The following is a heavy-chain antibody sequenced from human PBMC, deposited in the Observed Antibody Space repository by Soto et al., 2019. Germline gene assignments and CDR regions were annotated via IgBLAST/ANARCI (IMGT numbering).Heavy chain of an antibody. Sequence: QVQLMQSGAEVRKPGASVKVSCKASGYTFTDYDINWVRQATGQGLEWLGWMTPKSGYTGYAQKFQGRVTLTRDTSRGTAYMELSSLTSEDTAVYYCTRNLYNTGDFDHWGQGTLVTASS. CDR1: GYTFTDYD. J-gene: IGHJ4*02. D-gene: IGHD1-20*01. CDR2: MTPKSGYT. V-gene: IGHV1-8*02. CDR3: TRNLYNTGDFDH.